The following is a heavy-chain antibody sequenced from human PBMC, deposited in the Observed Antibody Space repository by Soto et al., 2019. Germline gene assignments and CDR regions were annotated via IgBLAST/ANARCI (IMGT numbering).Heavy chain of an antibody. D-gene: IGHD2-21*02. J-gene: IGHJ6*03. Sequence: ASVKVSCKASGYTFTSYDINWVRQATGQGLEWMGWMNPNSGNTGYAQKFQGRVTMTRNTSISTAYMELSSLRSEDTAVYYCARREVLPVTALYYYYYYYMDVWGKGTTVTVSS. V-gene: IGHV1-8*01. CDR3: ARREVLPVTALYYYYYYYMDV. CDR2: MNPNSGNT. CDR1: GYTFTSYD.